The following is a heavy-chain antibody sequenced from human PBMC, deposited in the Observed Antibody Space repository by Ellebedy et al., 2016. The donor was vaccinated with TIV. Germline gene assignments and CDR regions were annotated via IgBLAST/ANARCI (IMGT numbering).Heavy chain of an antibody. V-gene: IGHV1-8*01. J-gene: IGHJ5*02. CDR3: ARGGPRPFDP. Sequence: AASVKVSCKASGYSFTSFDLSWARQAPGQGLEWVGWMRPNSGDTAYAQKFQGRDTLTRNTSISTGYMELSSLRSEDTAVYYCARGGPRPFDPWGQGTLVTVSS. CDR2: MRPNSGDT. CDR1: GYSFTSFD.